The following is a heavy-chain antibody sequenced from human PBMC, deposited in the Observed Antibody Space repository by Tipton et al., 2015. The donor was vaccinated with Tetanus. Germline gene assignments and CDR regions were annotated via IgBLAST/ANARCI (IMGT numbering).Heavy chain of an antibody. J-gene: IGHJ4*02. CDR1: GGSINDYY. Sequence: TLSLTCTVSGGSINDYYWGWIRQPPGMGLEWIGHISHSGSASHNPSLKSRVTISLDTSKNQFSLTLRSVTAADTAVYYCARSYGDTFLFRLDYWGQGALVTVSS. CDR3: ARSYGDTFLFRLDY. D-gene: IGHD4-17*01. V-gene: IGHV4-59*01. CDR2: ISHSGSA.